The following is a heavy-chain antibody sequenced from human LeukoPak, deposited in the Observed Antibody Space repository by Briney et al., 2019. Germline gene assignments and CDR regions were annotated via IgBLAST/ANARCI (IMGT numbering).Heavy chain of an antibody. V-gene: IGHV3-72*01. Sequence: GGSLRLSCGRSGFSFSDYPMDWVRQAPGKGPEWVARIRDKSNGYTTEYAASVRNRFIISRDDSKNSLYFQLNSLKSEDTAVYYCARRGPDRALDYWGQGTMVTVSS. D-gene: IGHD1-26*01. CDR2: IRDKSNGYTT. CDR3: ARRGPDRALDY. J-gene: IGHJ4*02. CDR1: GFSFSDYP.